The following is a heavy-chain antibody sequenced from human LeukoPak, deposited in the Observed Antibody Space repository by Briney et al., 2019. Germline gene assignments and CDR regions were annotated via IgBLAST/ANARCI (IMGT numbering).Heavy chain of an antibody. V-gene: IGHV3-23*01. J-gene: IGHJ6*03. CDR3: AKGGTYYYYYMDV. CDR2: ISAAGTNT. CDR1: GFTFNRYA. D-gene: IGHD1-1*01. Sequence: GGSLRLSCAASGFTFNRYAMNWVRQVPGKGREWVSTISAAGTNTYYAESVKGRFTISRDNSKNTLYLQMNSLRAEDTAVYYCAKGGTYYYYYMDVWGKGTTVTVSS.